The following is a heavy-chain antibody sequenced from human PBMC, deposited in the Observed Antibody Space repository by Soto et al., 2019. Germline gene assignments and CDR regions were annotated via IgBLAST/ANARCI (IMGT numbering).Heavy chain of an antibody. CDR2: INAHNGNT. J-gene: IGHJ4*02. V-gene: IGHV1-18*01. D-gene: IGHD4-17*01. Sequence: QVQLVQSGAEVKKPGAPVRVSCKASGSTFPILTVTWVRQAPGQGLEWMGWINAHNGNTKYAQKFQGRLTMTTDTSTGTGYMELRSLRSDDTAIYFCAIADYGDPDYWGQGTLVTVSS. CDR1: GSTFPILT. CDR3: AIADYGDPDY.